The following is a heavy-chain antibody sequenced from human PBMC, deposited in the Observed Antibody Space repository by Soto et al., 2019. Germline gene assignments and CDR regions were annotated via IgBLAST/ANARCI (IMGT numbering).Heavy chain of an antibody. Sequence: SETLSLTCTVSGDSISSHYWSWIRQPPGKGPEWIGFGSTKYNPSLKSRIRISVDTSKNQFSLNLTSATAADTAVYYCARVSTSASGSYYTLDYWGQGTLVTVSS. D-gene: IGHD3-10*01. J-gene: IGHJ4*02. CDR1: GDSISSHY. CDR3: ARVSTSASGSYYTLDY. V-gene: IGHV4-59*11. CDR2: GST.